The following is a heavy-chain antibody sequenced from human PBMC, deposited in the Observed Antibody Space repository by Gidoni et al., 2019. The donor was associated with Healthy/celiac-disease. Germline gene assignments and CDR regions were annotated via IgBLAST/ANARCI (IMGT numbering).Heavy chain of an antibody. Sequence: QVQLLQSGAEVKKPRSSVKVSCQASGRTFSSYAISWLRQAPGHGLEWMGGILPIFGTANYAQKIQGRVTITADESTSTAYMELSSLRSEDTAVYYCARDGGGGIAARRGTYYYYGMDVWGQGTTVTVSS. J-gene: IGHJ6*02. D-gene: IGHD6-6*01. CDR1: GRTFSSYA. V-gene: IGHV1-69*01. CDR3: ARDGGGGIAARRGTYYYYGMDV. CDR2: ILPIFGTA.